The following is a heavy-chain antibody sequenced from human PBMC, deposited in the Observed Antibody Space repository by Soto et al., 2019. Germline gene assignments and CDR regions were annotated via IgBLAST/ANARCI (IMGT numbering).Heavy chain of an antibody. CDR1: GYTFTSYD. Sequence: QVQLVQSGAEVKKPGASVKVSCKASGYTFTSYDINWVRQATGQGLEWMGWMNPNSGNTGYAQKFQGRVTMTRNTAISTGSMELSSLRSEDTAVYYCDRGLRFLEWLSGFDPWGQGTLVTVSS. J-gene: IGHJ5*02. CDR3: DRGLRFLEWLSGFDP. CDR2: MNPNSGNT. V-gene: IGHV1-8*01. D-gene: IGHD3-3*01.